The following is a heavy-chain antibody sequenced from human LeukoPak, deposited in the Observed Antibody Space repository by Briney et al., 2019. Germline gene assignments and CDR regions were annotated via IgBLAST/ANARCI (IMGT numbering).Heavy chain of an antibody. J-gene: IGHJ4*02. V-gene: IGHV3-43*02. Sequence: GGSLKLSCAASGFTFDDYAMHWVRQAPGKGLEWVSLISADGGSTVYADFVKGRFTISRDNSKDSLYLQMNSLRTEDTALYYCAKQQWFGELIDCWGQGTLVTVSS. CDR3: AKQQWFGELIDC. CDR1: GFTFDDYA. D-gene: IGHD3-10*01. CDR2: ISADGGST.